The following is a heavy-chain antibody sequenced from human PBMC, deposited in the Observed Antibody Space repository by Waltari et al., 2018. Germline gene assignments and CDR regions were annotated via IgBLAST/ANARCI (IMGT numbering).Heavy chain of an antibody. CDR2: IYHSGST. J-gene: IGHJ4*02. D-gene: IGHD2-15*01. CDR3: ARLNCSGGSCYIDY. Sequence: QVQLQESGPGLVKPSETLSLTCAVSGYSISSGYYWGWIRQPPGKGLAWIGSIYHSGSTYDNPSLKSRVTISVDTSKNQFSLKLSSVTAADTAVYYCARLNCSGGSCYIDYWGQGTLVTVSS. V-gene: IGHV4-38-2*01. CDR1: GYSISSGYY.